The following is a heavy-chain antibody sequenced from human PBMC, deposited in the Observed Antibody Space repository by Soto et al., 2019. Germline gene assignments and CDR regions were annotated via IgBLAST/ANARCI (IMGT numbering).Heavy chain of an antibody. CDR3: ARDRDYDILTGYLPSPPDY. CDR2: ISAYNGNT. Sequence: QVQLVQSGAEVKKPGASVKVSCKASGYTFTSYGISWVRQAPGQGLEWMGWISAYNGNTNYAQKLQGRVTMTTDTSTSTAYMELRSLRSDDTAVYYCARDRDYDILTGYLPSPPDYWGQGTLVTVSS. D-gene: IGHD3-9*01. J-gene: IGHJ4*02. V-gene: IGHV1-18*01. CDR1: GYTFTSYG.